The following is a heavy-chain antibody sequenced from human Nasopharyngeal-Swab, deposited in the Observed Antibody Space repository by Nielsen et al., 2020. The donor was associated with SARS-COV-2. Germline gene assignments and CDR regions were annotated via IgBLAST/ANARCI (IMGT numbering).Heavy chain of an antibody. D-gene: IGHD5-12*01. Sequence: GESLKISCKGSGYSFTSYWIAWVRQMPGKGLDWMVIIYPRDSDTRYSPSFQGQVTISADKSISTAYLQWSSLKASDTAMYYCVRPEGVATSFKYYFQYGMDVWGQGTMVTVPS. J-gene: IGHJ6*02. CDR2: IYPRDSDT. V-gene: IGHV5-51*01. CDR1: GYSFTSYW. CDR3: VRPEGVATSFKYYFQYGMDV.